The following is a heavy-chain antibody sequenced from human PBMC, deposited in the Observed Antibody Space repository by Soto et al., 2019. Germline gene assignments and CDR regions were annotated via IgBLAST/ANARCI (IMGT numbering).Heavy chain of an antibody. CDR3: ARTIGEGLEEGTTKDGGYYYYYYGMDV. Sequence: GGSLRLSCAASGFTFTTYTMNWVRQAPGKGLEWVSAINGGQGRTYYADSVKGRFTISRDNSKKMLFLQMNSLRAEDTAVYYCARTIGEGLEEGTTKDGGYYYYYYGMDVWGQGTTVTVSS. V-gene: IGHV3-23*01. D-gene: IGHD1-1*01. CDR2: INGGQGRT. CDR1: GFTFTTYT. J-gene: IGHJ6*02.